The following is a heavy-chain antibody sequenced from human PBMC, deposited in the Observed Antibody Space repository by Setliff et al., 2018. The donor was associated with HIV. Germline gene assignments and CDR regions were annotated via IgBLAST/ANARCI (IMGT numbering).Heavy chain of an antibody. V-gene: IGHV1-8*02. Sequence: ASVKVSCKPSGYTFSNYDINWVRQAAGQGLEWMGWMNPDSRNTGYAQRIEGRVTLTWDTSISTAYLELNHLKSDDTAVYYCARARTDYYDRRRRSHYYIDVWAREATVTVSS. CDR2: MNPDSRNT. D-gene: IGHD3-22*01. CDR1: GYTFSNYD. CDR3: ARARTDYYDRRRRSHYYIDV. J-gene: IGHJ6*03.